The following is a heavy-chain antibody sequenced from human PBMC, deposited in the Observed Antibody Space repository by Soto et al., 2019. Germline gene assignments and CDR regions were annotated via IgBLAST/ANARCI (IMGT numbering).Heavy chain of an antibody. V-gene: IGHV4-31*03. Sequence: QVQLQESGPGLVKPSQTLSLTCTVSGGSISSGGYYWSWIRQHPGKGLEWVGYIYYSGSTYYNPSPTSRVTISVDTSKNQFSLKLSSVTAADTAVYYCARAPHRDGNYYDSSGYYEWGQGTLVTVSS. D-gene: IGHD3-22*01. J-gene: IGHJ4*02. CDR3: ARAPHRDGNYYDSSGYYE. CDR1: GGSISSGGYY. CDR2: IYYSGST.